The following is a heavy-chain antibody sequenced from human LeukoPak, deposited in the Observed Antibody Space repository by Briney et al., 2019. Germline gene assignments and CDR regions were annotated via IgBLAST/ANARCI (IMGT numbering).Heavy chain of an antibody. CDR3: AKVGIAAAGPFLDY. CDR1: GFTFDDYG. CDR2: INWNGGST. V-gene: IGHV3-20*04. D-gene: IGHD6-13*01. Sequence: GGSLRLSCAASGFTFDDYGMSWVRQAPGKGLEWVSGINWNGGSTGYADSVKGRFTISRDNAKNSLYLQMNSLRAADTAVYYCAKVGIAAAGPFLDYWGQGTWSPSPQ. J-gene: IGHJ4*02.